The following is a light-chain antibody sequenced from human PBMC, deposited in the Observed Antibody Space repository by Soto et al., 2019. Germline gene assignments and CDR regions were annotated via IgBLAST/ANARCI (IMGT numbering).Light chain of an antibody. J-gene: IGKJ4*01. CDR3: QQYGDWPGA. V-gene: IGKV3D-15*01. Sequence: EIVMTQSPPTLSVSPGERATLSCRASQSVGSKLAWYQQRPSQAPRLLIYDASNRATGIPARFSGSGSGTEFSLTISSLQSEEFAVSSCQQYGDWPGAFGGGTKVDIK. CDR2: DAS. CDR1: QSVGSK.